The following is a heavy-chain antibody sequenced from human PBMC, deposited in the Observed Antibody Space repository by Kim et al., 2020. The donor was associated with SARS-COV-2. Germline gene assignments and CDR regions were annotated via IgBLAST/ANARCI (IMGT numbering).Heavy chain of an antibody. J-gene: IGHJ4*02. CDR2: IYYSANT. CDR1: GGSISSSSYY. V-gene: IGHV4-39*07. Sequence: SETLSLTCTVSGGSISSSSYYWGWIRQPPGKGLDWIGSIYYSANTYYTPSLKIRVTISVDTSKNQFSLNLCSVTAADAAVYYCTFGYCSSTSCYAPDYWGQGTLVTVSS. CDR3: TFGYCSSTSCYAPDY. D-gene: IGHD2-2*03.